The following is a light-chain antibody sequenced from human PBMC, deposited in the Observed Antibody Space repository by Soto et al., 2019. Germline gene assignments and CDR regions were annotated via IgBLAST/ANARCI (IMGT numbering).Light chain of an antibody. V-gene: IGKV3-20*01. CDR3: QQYGSSPYLT. Sequence: EIVLTKSPGTLSLFPGERATLSCRASQRVSSTYLAWYPQKPGQAPRLPIYGESSRATGIPDRFSGSGYGTDFTLTISRLVPEDFAVYYCQQYGSSPYLTCGGGTKVDIK. CDR2: GES. J-gene: IGKJ4*01. CDR1: QRVSSTY.